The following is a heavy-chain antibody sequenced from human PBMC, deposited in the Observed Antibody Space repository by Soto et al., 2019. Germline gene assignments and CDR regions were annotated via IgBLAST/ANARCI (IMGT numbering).Heavy chain of an antibody. CDR3: AREGVAPYYYYGMDV. D-gene: IGHD5-12*01. CDR1: GYTFTNYA. Sequence: ASVKVSCKASGYTFTNYAIHWVRQAPGQRLEWMGWINTDNGNTKYAQKFQGRVTMTTDTSTSTVHMEVRSLRSDDTAVYYCAREGVAPYYYYGMDVWGQGTPVTVSS. CDR2: INTDNGNT. V-gene: IGHV1-3*04. J-gene: IGHJ6*02.